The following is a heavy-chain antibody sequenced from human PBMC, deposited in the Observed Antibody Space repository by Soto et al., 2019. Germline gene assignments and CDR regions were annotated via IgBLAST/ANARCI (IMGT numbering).Heavy chain of an antibody. CDR2: ISYDGSDK. CDR3: VKGEYYYDSSGYYPFDY. J-gene: IGHJ4*02. D-gene: IGHD3-22*01. Sequence: GGSLRLSCAASGFTFSSYGMHWVRQAPGKGLEWVAVISYDGSDKDYADSVKGRFTISRDNSKNTQYLQMSSLRADDTAVYYCVKGEYYYDSSGYYPFDYWGQGTLVTVSS. V-gene: IGHV3-30*18. CDR1: GFTFSSYG.